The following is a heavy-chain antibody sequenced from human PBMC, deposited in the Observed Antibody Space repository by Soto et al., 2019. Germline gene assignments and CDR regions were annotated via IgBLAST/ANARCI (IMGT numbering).Heavy chain of an antibody. CDR3: ARGSTWQGRDWFDP. CDR1: GGAISNTTYY. D-gene: IGHD6-13*01. CDR2: ASFSGSK. Sequence: PSETLSLTCTVSGGAISNTTYYWGWIRQPPGKRLEWIGSASFSGSKYYNPSLKSRVTFSIDTSKTLISLKVRSVTAADTAVYYCARGSTWQGRDWFDPWGRGTLVTVS. J-gene: IGHJ5*02. V-gene: IGHV4-39*01.